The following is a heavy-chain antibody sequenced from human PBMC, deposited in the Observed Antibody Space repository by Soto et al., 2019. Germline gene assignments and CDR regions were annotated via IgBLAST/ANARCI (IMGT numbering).Heavy chain of an antibody. CDR3: ARGVDCGGDCYCLDF. CDR2: IYYRGSA. D-gene: IGHD2-21*02. J-gene: IGHJ4*02. Sequence: SETLSLTCTLSGGSISGFYWGWIRQPPGKGLEWIGNIYYRGSANYDPSLRSRVTISLNTSKNQFSLNLNSVTAADTALYYCARGVDCGGDCYCLDFWGQGTLVTVSS. V-gene: IGHV4-59*01. CDR1: GGSISGFY.